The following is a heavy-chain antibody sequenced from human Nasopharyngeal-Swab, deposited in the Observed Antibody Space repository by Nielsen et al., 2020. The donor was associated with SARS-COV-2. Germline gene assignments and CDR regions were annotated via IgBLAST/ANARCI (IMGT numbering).Heavy chain of an antibody. CDR1: GYTFTSYG. Sequence: ASVKVSCEASGYTFTSYGISWVRQAPGQGLEWMGWISAYNGNTNYAQKLQGRVTMTTDTSTSTAYMELRSLRSDDTAVYYCAREPYYDSSGYYYSDAFDIWGQGTMVTVSS. J-gene: IGHJ3*02. V-gene: IGHV1-18*01. CDR3: AREPYYDSSGYYYSDAFDI. D-gene: IGHD3-22*01. CDR2: ISAYNGNT.